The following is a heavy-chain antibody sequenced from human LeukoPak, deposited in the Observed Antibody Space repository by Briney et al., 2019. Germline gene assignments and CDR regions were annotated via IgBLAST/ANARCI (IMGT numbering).Heavy chain of an antibody. CDR3: ARYGLAYTYDF. CDR1: GGSISPFY. J-gene: IGHJ4*02. CDR2: IYYSGST. Sequence: KTSETLSLTCTVSGGSISPFYWNWIRQPPGKGLEWIGYIYYSGSTNYNPSLKSRVTMSVDTSKNQFSLKLSSVTAADTAVYYCARYGLAYTYDFWGQGTLVTVSS. V-gene: IGHV4-59*01. D-gene: IGHD3-16*01.